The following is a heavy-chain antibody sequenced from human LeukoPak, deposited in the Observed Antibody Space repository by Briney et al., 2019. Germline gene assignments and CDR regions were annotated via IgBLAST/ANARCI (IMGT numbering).Heavy chain of an antibody. CDR1: GDSISSSDFY. Sequence: PSETLSLTCTVSGDSISSSDFYWGWIRRPPGKGLEWIALINYSGRTFYNPSLESRVTISVDMSKNQFSLRLNFVTAADTAVYYCARRRKDLNWFDPWGQGTLVTVSS. CDR2: INYSGRT. V-gene: IGHV4-39*01. J-gene: IGHJ5*02. CDR3: ARRRKDLNWFDP.